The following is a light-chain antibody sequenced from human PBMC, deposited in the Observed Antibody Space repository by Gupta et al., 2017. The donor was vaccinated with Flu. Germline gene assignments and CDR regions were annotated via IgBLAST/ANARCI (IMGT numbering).Light chain of an antibody. CDR1: DSNIGSNA. Sequence: QSVLTQPPSASGTPGQRVAISCSGSDSNIGSNAVSWYQQLPGTAPKLLIYTNNQRPSGVPDRFSGSKSDTSGSLAISGLQSEDEASYFCAAWDDSLNGVVFGGGTKLTVL. V-gene: IGLV1-44*01. CDR3: AAWDDSLNGVV. CDR2: TNN. J-gene: IGLJ2*01.